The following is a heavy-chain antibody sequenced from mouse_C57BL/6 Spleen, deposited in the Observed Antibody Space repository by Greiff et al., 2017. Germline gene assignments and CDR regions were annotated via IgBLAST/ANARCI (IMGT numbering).Heavy chain of an antibody. CDR2: ISDGGSYT. V-gene: IGHV5-4*01. CDR3: ARDWDYGSSYVNYAMDY. Sequence: EVKLMESGGGLVKPGGSLKLSCAASGFTFSSYAMSWVRQTPEKRLEWVATISDGGSYTYYPDNVKGRFTISRDNAKNNLYLQMSHLKSEDTAMYYCARDWDYGSSYVNYAMDYWGQGTSVTVSS. D-gene: IGHD1-1*01. J-gene: IGHJ4*01. CDR1: GFTFSSYA.